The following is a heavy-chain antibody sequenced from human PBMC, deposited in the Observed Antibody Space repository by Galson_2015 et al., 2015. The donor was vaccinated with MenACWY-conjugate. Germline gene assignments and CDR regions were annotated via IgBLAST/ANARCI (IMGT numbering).Heavy chain of an antibody. V-gene: IGHV4-39*07. J-gene: IGHJ4*02. CDR2: VFYNGTT. CDR3: ARESAYCAGGTCGYF. D-gene: IGHD2-8*02. CDR1: YASIASSDYY. Sequence: LSLTCTASYASIASSDYYGSWIRQTPGKGLEWIGTVFYNGTTYYNPSLKSRVTISVDTSKNQISLNLNSATAADTALYYCARESAYCAGGTCGYFWGQGTLVTVSS.